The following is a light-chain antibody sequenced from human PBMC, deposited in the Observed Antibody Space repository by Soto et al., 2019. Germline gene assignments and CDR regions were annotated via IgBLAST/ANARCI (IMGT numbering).Light chain of an antibody. V-gene: IGLV1-40*01. J-gene: IGLJ1*01. Sequence: QSVLTQAPAVSGGPGQRVAISCTGSSSNIGAGYDAHWFQQVPGTAPKLLIYGSTSRPSGVPDRFSGSKSGTSASLAITGLQAEDEADYYCQSYDSSLGGNYVFGTGTKVTV. CDR1: SSNIGAGYD. CDR2: GST. CDR3: QSYDSSLGGNYV.